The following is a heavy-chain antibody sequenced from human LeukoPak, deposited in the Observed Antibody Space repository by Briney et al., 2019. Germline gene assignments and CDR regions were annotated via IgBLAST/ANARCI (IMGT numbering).Heavy chain of an antibody. CDR3: AKVSNYYYYYMDV. Sequence: GGSLRLSCGASGFTFSSYEMNWVRQAPGKGLEWVSGISWNSGSIGYADSVKGRFTISRDNAKNSLYLQMNSLRAEDMALYYCAKVSNYYYYYMDVWGKGTTVTVSS. V-gene: IGHV3-9*03. J-gene: IGHJ6*03. CDR1: GFTFSSYE. CDR2: ISWNSGSI.